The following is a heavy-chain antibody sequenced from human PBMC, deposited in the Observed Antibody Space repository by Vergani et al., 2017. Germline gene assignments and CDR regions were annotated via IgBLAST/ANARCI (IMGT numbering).Heavy chain of an antibody. J-gene: IGHJ4*02. Sequence: QLQLVQSGPEVKKPGTSVKVSCKASGFTFTSFAMQWVRQARGQRLEWIGWIVVGSGNTNYAQKFQERVTITRDMSTSTAYMELGSLRSEDTAVYYCAADLVVTTERNFDYWGQGTLVTVSS. V-gene: IGHV1-58*02. CDR2: IVVGSGNT. D-gene: IGHD4-23*01. CDR3: AADLVVTTERNFDY. CDR1: GFTFTSFA.